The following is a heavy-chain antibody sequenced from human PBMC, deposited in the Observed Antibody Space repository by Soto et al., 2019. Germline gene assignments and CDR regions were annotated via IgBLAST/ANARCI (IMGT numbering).Heavy chain of an antibody. CDR3: SRVPPNNRGAPLDY. Sequence: PGGSLRLSCTASGFTFGDYAMIWFRQAPGKGLEWVGFITSKAYGGTTEYAATVKGRFTISRDDSKSIAYLQMNNLKTDDTAVYYCSRVPPNNRGAPLDYWGQGTLVTVS. J-gene: IGHJ4*02. V-gene: IGHV3-49*03. CDR2: ITSKAYGGTT. CDR1: GFTFGDYA. D-gene: IGHD3-10*01.